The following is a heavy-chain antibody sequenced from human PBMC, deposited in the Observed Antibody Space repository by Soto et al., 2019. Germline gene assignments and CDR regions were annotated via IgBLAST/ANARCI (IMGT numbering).Heavy chain of an antibody. D-gene: IGHD3-10*01. Sequence: EVQLVESGGGLVQPGGSLSLSCVASGFTFSIYDMRWVRQPTGKGLEWVSGIGLAGETYYSGSVKGRFTISRENAKNSLYLQINSLRPKDTPIYYCVREWFDTNVIHLPLALDVWGPGTMVTVSS. V-gene: IGHV3-13*01. CDR3: VREWFDTNVIHLPLALDV. CDR1: GFTFSIYD. J-gene: IGHJ6*02. CDR2: IGLAGET.